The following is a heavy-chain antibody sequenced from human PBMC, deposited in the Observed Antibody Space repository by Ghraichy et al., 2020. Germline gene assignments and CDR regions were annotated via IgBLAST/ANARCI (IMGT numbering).Heavy chain of an antibody. D-gene: IGHD3-3*01. CDR2: IYYSGST. CDR1: GGSISSSSYY. J-gene: IGHJ4*02. V-gene: IGHV4-39*01. CDR3: ATVQNNGITYYDFWSGSSGSDY. Sequence: SETLSLTCTVSGGSISSSSYYWGWIRQPPGKGLEWIGSIYYSGSTYYNPSLKSRVTISVDTSKNQFSLKLSSVTAADTAVYYCATVQNNGITYYDFWSGSSGSDYWGQGTLVTVSS.